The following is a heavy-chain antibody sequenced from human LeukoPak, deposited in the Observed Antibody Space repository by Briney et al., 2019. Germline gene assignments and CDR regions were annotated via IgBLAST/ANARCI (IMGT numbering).Heavy chain of an antibody. CDR3: ARTVGAFDI. D-gene: IGHD1-1*01. V-gene: IGHV3-30*02. Sequence: GGSLRLSCAASGFTFSTYGMHWVRQAPGEGLEWVAFIRYDGSNKYQADSVKGRFTISRDDSKNTLYLQMNSLRAEDTAVYYCARTVGAFDIWGQGTMVTVSS. CDR2: IRYDGSNK. J-gene: IGHJ3*02. CDR1: GFTFSTYG.